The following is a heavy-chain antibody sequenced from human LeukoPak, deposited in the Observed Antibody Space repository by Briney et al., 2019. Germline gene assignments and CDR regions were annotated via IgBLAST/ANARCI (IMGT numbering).Heavy chain of an antibody. D-gene: IGHD6-19*01. CDR3: ARVGEWLNAFDI. V-gene: IGHV1-69*04. CDR2: IIPILGIA. Sequence: GASVKVSCKASEGTFSSYAISWVRQAPGQGLEWMGRIIPILGIANYAQKFQGRVTITADKSTSTAYMELSSLRSEDTAVYYCARVGEWLNAFDIWGQGTMVTVSS. CDR1: EGTFSSYA. J-gene: IGHJ3*02.